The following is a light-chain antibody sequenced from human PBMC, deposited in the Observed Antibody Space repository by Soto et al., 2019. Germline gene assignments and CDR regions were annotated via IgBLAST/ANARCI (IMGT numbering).Light chain of an antibody. CDR1: QSIRSW. Sequence: DIQMTQSPSTLSASVGDRVTITCRASQSIRSWLAWYQQKPGKAPKLLFYEAYSLESGVPSRFSGRRSGTEFTLTIAGLQPEDFATYYCQQYESYSPLTFGGGTKVDIK. CDR2: EAY. CDR3: QQYESYSPLT. J-gene: IGKJ4*01. V-gene: IGKV1-5*01.